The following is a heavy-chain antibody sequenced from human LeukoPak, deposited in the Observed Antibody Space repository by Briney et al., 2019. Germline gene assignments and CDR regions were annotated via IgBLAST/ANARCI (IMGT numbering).Heavy chain of an antibody. V-gene: IGHV3-23*01. CDR2: IVGSGGST. CDR3: SKWGDYDVLTGYYDSDF. Sequence: GASLRLSCAASGFTFSNYAMSWVRQAPGKGLEWVSAIVGSGGSTYYADSVKGRFSISRDNSKNTLFLQMNSLRVEGTALYYCSKWGDYDVLTGYYDSDFWGQGTLVTVSS. D-gene: IGHD3-9*01. CDR1: GFTFSNYA. J-gene: IGHJ4*02.